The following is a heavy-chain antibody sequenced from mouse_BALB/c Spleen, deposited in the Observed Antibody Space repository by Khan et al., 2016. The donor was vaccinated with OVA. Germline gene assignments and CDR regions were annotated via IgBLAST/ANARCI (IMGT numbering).Heavy chain of an antibody. CDR1: GYSITSGYA. J-gene: IGHJ2*01. CDR2: ISYSGGT. Sequence: EVKLEESGPGLVKPSQSLSLTCTVTGYSITSGYAWNWIRQFPGNKLEWMGYISYSGGTCYNPSLKSRISITRDTSKNQFFLQLNSVTTEDTATYYCERGNYYGYYFDYWGQGTPLTVSS. V-gene: IGHV3-2*02. D-gene: IGHD1-1*01. CDR3: ERGNYYGYYFDY.